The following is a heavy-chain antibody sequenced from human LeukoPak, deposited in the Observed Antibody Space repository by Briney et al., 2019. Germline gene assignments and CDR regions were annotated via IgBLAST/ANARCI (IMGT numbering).Heavy chain of an antibody. D-gene: IGHD6-19*01. Sequence: SETLSLTCTVSGGSISSYYWSWIRQPPGKGLEWIGSIYYSGSTYYNPSLKSRVTISVDTSKNQFSLKLSSVTAADTAVYYCARASSGWNWGQGTLVTVSS. CDR3: ARASSGWN. V-gene: IGHV4-39*01. CDR2: IYYSGST. J-gene: IGHJ4*02. CDR1: GGSISSYY.